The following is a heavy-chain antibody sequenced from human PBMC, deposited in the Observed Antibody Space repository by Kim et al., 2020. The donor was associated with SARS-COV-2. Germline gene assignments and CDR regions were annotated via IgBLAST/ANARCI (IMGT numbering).Heavy chain of an antibody. V-gene: IGHV3-15*01. CDR2: IKSKTDGGTT. D-gene: IGHD5-18*01. CDR3: TVAHGYSYGPDPEYYGMDV. CDR1: GFTFSNAW. J-gene: IGHJ6*02. Sequence: GGSLRLSCAASGFTFSNAWMSWVRQAPGKGLEWVGRIKSKTDGGTTDYAAPVKGRFTISRDDSKNTLYLQMNSLKTEDTAVYYCTVAHGYSYGPDPEYYGMDVWGQGTKVTVSS.